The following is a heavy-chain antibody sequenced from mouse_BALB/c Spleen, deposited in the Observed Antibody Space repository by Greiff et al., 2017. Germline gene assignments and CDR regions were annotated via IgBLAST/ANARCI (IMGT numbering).Heavy chain of an antibody. J-gene: IGHJ3*01. D-gene: IGHD4-1*01. CDR3: GRPANGAWFAY. CDR1: GYTFTSYW. V-gene: IGHV1-52*01. Sequence: QVQLQQSGAELVRPGASVKLSCKASGYTFTSYWMNWVKQRPEQGLEWIGRIDPYDSETHYNQKFKDKAILTVDKSSSTAYMQHSSLTSEDSAVYCGGRPANGAWFAYWGQGTLVTVSA. CDR2: IDPYDSET.